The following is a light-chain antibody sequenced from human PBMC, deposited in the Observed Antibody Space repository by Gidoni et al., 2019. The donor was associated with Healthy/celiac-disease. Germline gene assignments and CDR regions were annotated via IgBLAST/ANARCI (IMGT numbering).Light chain of an antibody. CDR1: QSVSSY. CDR2: DAS. V-gene: IGKV3-11*01. CDR3: QQRSNWPPLYT. Sequence: EIVLTQSLATLSLSPGERATPSCRASQSVSSYLAWYQQKPGQAPRLLIYDASNRATGIPARFSGSGSGTDFTLTISSLEPEDFAVYYCQQRSNWPPLYTFGQGTKLEIK. J-gene: IGKJ2*01.